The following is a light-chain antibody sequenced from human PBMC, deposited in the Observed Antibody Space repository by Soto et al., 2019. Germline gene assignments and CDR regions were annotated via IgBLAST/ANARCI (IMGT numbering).Light chain of an antibody. V-gene: IGKV3-20*01. CDR3: QQVDTLPIT. J-gene: IGKJ4*01. Sequence: CRSSQSVSSSYLAWYQQKPGQAHRLLIYGASSRATGIPDRFSGSGSGTDFTLTISRLEPEDFAVYYCQQVDTLPITFAGGTKVE. CDR2: GAS. CDR1: QSVSSSY.